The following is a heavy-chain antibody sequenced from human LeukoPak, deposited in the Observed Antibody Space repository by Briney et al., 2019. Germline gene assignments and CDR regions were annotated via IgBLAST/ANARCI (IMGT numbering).Heavy chain of an antibody. Sequence: SQTLSLTCVVSGDSISSGGYSWNWIRQPPGKGLEWIGYSYYSGSTNYNPSLKSRVTISVDTSKNQFSLKLSSVTAADTAVYYCARVRKGGSYYPYYYYYMDVWGKGTTVTVSS. D-gene: IGHD1-26*01. CDR2: SYYSGST. J-gene: IGHJ6*03. V-gene: IGHV4-30-4*07. CDR1: GDSISSGGYS. CDR3: ARVRKGGSYYPYYYYYMDV.